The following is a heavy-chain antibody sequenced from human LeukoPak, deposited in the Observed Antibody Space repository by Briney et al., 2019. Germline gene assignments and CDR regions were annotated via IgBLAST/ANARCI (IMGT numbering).Heavy chain of an antibody. CDR3: ARRVVGGFDY. J-gene: IGHJ4*02. CDR1: GGSISSYY. CDR2: IYYSGST. D-gene: IGHD2-15*01. V-gene: IGHV4-59*01. Sequence: SETLSLTXTVSGGSISSYYWSWIGQPPGKGLEWIGYIYYSGSTNYNPSLKSRVTISVDTSKNQFSLKLSSVTAADTAVYYCARRVVGGFDYWGQGTLVTVSS.